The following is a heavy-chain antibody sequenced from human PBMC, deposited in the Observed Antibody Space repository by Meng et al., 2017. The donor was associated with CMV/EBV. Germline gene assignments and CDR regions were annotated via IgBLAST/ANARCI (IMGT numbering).Heavy chain of an antibody. CDR2: IYYSGIT. Sequence: QLQLQESGPGLVKPSKTLALTCTVSGGSISSGDYYWSWIRQPPGKGLEWIGYIYYSGITYYNPSLKSRVTISVDTSKNQFSLKLSSVTAADTAVYYCARVTSRVAGAFDYWGQGTLVTVSS. D-gene: IGHD1-14*01. CDR3: ARVTSRVAGAFDY. J-gene: IGHJ4*02. CDR1: GGSISSGDYY. V-gene: IGHV4-30-4*08.